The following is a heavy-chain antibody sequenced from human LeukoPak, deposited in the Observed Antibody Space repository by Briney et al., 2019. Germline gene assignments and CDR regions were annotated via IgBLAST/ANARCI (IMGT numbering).Heavy chain of an antibody. CDR1: GYAFTDYA. CDR3: ASCNDSSGYFAY. D-gene: IGHD3-22*01. Sequence: ASVKVSCKPSGYAFTDYAINWVRQAPGQGLEYMGWVNTNTGNPTYAQGFTGRFVFSSDSSVSTAYLQITSLKADDSAIYFCASCNDSSGYFAYWGQGTLVTVSS. J-gene: IGHJ4*02. CDR2: VNTNTGNP. V-gene: IGHV7-4-1*02.